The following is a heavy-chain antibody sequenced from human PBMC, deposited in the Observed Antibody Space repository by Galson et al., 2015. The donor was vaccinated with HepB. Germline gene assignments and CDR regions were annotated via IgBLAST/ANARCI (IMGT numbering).Heavy chain of an antibody. CDR1: GLTFSTYA. D-gene: IGHD5-18*01. CDR3: VKEKVGYSYSDF. CDR2: VSNSGGRT. V-gene: IGHV3-23*01. J-gene: IGHJ4*02. Sequence: SLRLSCAASGLTFSTYAMSWVRQAPGKGLEWVAAVSNSGGRTYYADSVKGRFTISRDNSKNTLYLQMNSLRAEDTAVYYCVKEKVGYSYSDFWGQGTLVTVSS.